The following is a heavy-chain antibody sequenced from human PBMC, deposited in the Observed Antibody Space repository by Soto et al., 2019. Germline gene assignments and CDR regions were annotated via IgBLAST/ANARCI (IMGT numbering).Heavy chain of an antibody. CDR1: GGSVSSGAYY. CDR2: IYYTGSA. J-gene: IGHJ4*02. D-gene: IGHD3-10*01. Sequence: QVQLQESGPGLVKPSQTLSLSCTVSGGSVSSGAYYWSWIRQHPGKGLEWIGYIYYTGSAFYNPSLERRVSISVDTSKNQFSLKLTSVTAADTAVYYCARIGETGDGLPFDYWGQGTLVTVSS. V-gene: IGHV4-31*03. CDR3: ARIGETGDGLPFDY.